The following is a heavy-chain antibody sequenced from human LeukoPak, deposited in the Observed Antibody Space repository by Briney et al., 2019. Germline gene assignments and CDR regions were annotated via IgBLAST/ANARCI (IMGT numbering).Heavy chain of an antibody. CDR3: ARDIQLNWFDP. V-gene: IGHV4-34*01. CDR2: INHSGST. Sequence: PSETLSLTCAGYGGSFSGYYWSWIRQPPGKGLEWIGEINHSGSTNYNPSLKSRVTISVDTSKNQFSLKLSSVTAADTAVYYCARDIQLNWFDPWGQGTLVTVSS. J-gene: IGHJ5*02. CDR1: GGSFSGYY. D-gene: IGHD1-1*01.